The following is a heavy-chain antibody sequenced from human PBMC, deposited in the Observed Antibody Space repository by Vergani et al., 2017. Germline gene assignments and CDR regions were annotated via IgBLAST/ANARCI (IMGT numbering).Heavy chain of an antibody. D-gene: IGHD3-10*02. Sequence: QLQLQESGSGLVKPSQTLSLTCAVSGDSITNGGFSWNWIRQPPGKGPEWIGYIFPSGNSDYNPSLKNRVSISLDKSKNQFSLKLDSVTAADTAVYFCVRERRPSVRGFEIWGRGILVAVSS. CDR3: VRERRPSVRGFEI. CDR2: IFPSGNS. J-gene: IGHJ4*02. CDR1: GDSITNGGFS. V-gene: IGHV4-30-2*01.